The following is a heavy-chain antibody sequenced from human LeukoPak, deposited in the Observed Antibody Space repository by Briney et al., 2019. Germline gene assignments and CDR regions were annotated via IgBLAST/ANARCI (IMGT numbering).Heavy chain of an antibody. V-gene: IGHV3-48*01. CDR1: GFTFSSHS. CDR2: ISSSSSTI. D-gene: IGHD3-3*01. J-gene: IGHJ3*02. Sequence: GGSLRLSCAASGFTFSSHSMNWVRQAPGKGLEWVSYISSSSSTIYYADSVKGRFTISRDNAKNSLYLQMNSLRAEDTAVYYCARALYYDFWSGSPDDAFDIWGQGTMVTVSS. CDR3: ARALYYDFWSGSPDDAFDI.